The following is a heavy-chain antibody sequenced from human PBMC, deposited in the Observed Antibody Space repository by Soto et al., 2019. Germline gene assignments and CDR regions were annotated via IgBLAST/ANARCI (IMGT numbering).Heavy chain of an antibody. CDR1: GGSFNKYA. CDR3: ARGGTDCSGGSCYIRDYGMDV. D-gene: IGHD2-15*01. J-gene: IGHJ6*02. V-gene: IGHV1-69*11. CDR2: IIPILGTT. Sequence: QVHLVQSGAEVRKPGSSVRVSCKASGGSFNKYALNWVRQAPGQGLEWMGGIIPILGTTKYAQKFQGRVAIAADESTKPADVALSSLRSEDTAMFYCARGGTDCSGGSCYIRDYGMDVWGQGTTVTVSS.